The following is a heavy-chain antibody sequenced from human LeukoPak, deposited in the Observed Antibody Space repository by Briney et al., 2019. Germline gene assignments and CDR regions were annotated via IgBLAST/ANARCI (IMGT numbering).Heavy chain of an antibody. CDR1: GGTFSSYT. V-gene: IGHV1-69*02. CDR2: IIPILGIA. D-gene: IGHD2-15*01. CDR3: AGPAIYCSVGGSNWTGFAP. J-gene: IGHJ5*02. Sequence: KISCKASGGTFSSYTISWVRQAPGQGLEWVGRIIPILGIANYAQEFQGRVTITTDESTSTAYMELSSLRSEDTAVYYCAGPAIYCSVGGSNWTGFAPWGKETLVTASS.